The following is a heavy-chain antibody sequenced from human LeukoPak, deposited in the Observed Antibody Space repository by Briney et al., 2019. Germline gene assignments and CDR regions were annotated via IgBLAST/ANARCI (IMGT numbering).Heavy chain of an antibody. CDR3: ARDAKANAFDI. Sequence: GASVKVSCKASGYTFISYAISWVRQAPGQGLEWMGRIIPILGIANYAQKFQGRVTITADKSTSTAYMELSSLRSEDTAVYYCARDAKANAFDIWGQGTMVTVSS. V-gene: IGHV1-69*04. J-gene: IGHJ3*02. CDR2: IIPILGIA. CDR1: GYTFISYA. D-gene: IGHD2-15*01.